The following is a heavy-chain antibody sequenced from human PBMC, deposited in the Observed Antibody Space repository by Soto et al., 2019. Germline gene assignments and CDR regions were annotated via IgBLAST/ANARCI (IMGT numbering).Heavy chain of an antibody. CDR1: GFTFSSYW. V-gene: IGHV3-7*01. Sequence: EVQLVESGGGLVQPGGSLRLSCAASGFTFSSYWMSWVRQAPGKGLERVANIKQDGSEKYYVDSVKGRFTISRDNAKNSLYLQMNSLRAEDTAVYYCARVYSSGWYEGDYWGQGTLVTVSS. CDR3: ARVYSSGWYEGDY. D-gene: IGHD6-19*01. J-gene: IGHJ4*02. CDR2: IKQDGSEK.